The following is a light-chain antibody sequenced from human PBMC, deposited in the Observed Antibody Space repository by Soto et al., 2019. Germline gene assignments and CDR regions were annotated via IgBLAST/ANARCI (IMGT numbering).Light chain of an antibody. Sequence: QSALTQPASVSGSPGQSITISCTGTSSDVGGYNYVSWYQQHPGKAPKLMIYDVNNRPSGVSNRFSGSKSGNTASLTISGLQAEDEADYYCSSYTSSKGYVFGTGTKLTVL. V-gene: IGLV2-14*01. CDR1: SSDVGGYNY. J-gene: IGLJ1*01. CDR2: DVN. CDR3: SSYTSSKGYV.